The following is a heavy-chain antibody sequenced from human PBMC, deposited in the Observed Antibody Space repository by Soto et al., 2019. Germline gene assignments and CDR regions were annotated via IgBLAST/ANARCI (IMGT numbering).Heavy chain of an antibody. D-gene: IGHD6-6*01. CDR2: INPNSGGT. CDR1: GYTFTGYY. Sequence: ASVKVSCKASGYTFTGYYMHWVRQAPGQGLEWMGWINPNSGGTNYAQKFQGWVTMTRDTSISTAYMVLSRLRSDDTAVYYCARAGSSSIFSWFDPWGQGTLVTVSS. J-gene: IGHJ5*02. CDR3: ARAGSSSIFSWFDP. V-gene: IGHV1-2*04.